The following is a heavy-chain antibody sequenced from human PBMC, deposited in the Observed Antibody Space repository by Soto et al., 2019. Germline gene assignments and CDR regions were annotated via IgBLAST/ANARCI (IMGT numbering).Heavy chain of an antibody. D-gene: IGHD3-3*01. J-gene: IGHJ5*02. CDR3: ARPITIFGVVIPWFDP. V-gene: IGHV4-34*01. Sequence: PSETLSLTCAVYGGSFSGYYWSWIRQPPGKGLEWIGEINHSGSTNYNPSLKSRVTISVDTSKNQFSLKLSSVTAADTAVYYCARPITIFGVVIPWFDPWGQGTLVTVS. CDR1: GGSFSGYY. CDR2: INHSGST.